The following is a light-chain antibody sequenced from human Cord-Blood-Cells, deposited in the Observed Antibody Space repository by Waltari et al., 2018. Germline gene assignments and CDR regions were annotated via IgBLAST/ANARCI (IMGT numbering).Light chain of an antibody. V-gene: IGLV1-40*01. CDR2: GHS. Sequence: QSVLTHPPSVSGAPGQRVTISCTGSSSNLGAGYDLPWYQQLPGTAPKLLIYGHSNRPSGVPDRFSGSKSGTSASLAITGLQAEDEADYYCQSYDSSPLWVFGGGTKLTVL. CDR3: QSYDSSPLWV. CDR1: SSNLGAGYD. J-gene: IGLJ3*02.